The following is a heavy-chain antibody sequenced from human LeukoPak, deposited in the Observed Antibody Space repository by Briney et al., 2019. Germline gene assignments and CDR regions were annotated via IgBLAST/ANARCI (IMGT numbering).Heavy chain of an antibody. CDR3: ARATHIPYDSSGYYY. V-gene: IGHV4-59*01. CDR2: VHYIGSP. CDR1: GASISISY. D-gene: IGHD3-22*01. J-gene: IGHJ4*02. Sequence: SETLSLTCTVSGASISISYWSWLRQPPGRALEWIAYVHYIGSPNYNPSLKGRVTISVDTSKNQFSLKLSSVTAADTAVYYCARATHIPYDSSGYYYWGQGTLVTVSS.